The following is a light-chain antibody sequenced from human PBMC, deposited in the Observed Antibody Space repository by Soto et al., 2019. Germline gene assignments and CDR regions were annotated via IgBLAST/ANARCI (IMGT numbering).Light chain of an antibody. CDR3: SSYASTSTPVV. J-gene: IGLJ2*01. V-gene: IGLV2-14*01. CDR1: SSDVGGSNY. Sequence: QSALTQPASVSGSPGQSITISCTGTSSDVGGSNYVSWYQQHPGKAPKLMIYDVTLRPSGVSNRFSGSKSGNTASLTISGLQAEVEADYYCSSYASTSTPVVLGGGTKLTVL. CDR2: DVT.